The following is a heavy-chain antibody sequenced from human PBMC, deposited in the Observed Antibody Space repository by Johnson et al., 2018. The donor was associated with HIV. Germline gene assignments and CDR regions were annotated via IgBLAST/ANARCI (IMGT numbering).Heavy chain of an antibody. V-gene: IGHV3-11*04. D-gene: IGHD1-1*01. CDR3: ARDPDGTTGTTYPDAAFDI. Sequence: QMQLVESGGGLVQPGGSLRLSCAASGFTFSDYYMSWIRQAPGKGLEWVSYISSSGSTIYYADSVKGRFTISRDNAKNSLYLQMNSLRAEDTAVYYCARDPDGTTGTTYPDAAFDIWGQWTMVTVSS. J-gene: IGHJ3*02. CDR1: GFTFSDYY. CDR2: ISSSGSTI.